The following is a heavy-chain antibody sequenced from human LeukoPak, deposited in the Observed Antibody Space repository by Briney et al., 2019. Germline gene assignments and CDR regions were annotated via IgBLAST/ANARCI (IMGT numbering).Heavy chain of an antibody. CDR1: GYSFSSNSAS. Sequence: SQTLSLTFAITGYSFSSNSASWNWIRQSPSRGLEWLGRIYYRSKWYNADAVSVKSRRTINPDTSKNQIFHQLNSVTPEDTAVYYCAREWEGTGPFDYWGQGTLVTVSS. J-gene: IGHJ4*02. CDR2: IYYRSKWYN. CDR3: AREWEGTGPFDY. D-gene: IGHD1-26*01. V-gene: IGHV6-1*01.